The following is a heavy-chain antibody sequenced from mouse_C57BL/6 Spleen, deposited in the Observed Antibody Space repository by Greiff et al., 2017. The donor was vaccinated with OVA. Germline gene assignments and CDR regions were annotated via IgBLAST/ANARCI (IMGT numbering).Heavy chain of an antibody. CDR3: ARAGYGSSFYAMDY. CDR1: GYSITSGYY. V-gene: IGHV3-6*01. D-gene: IGHD1-1*01. CDR2: ISYDGSN. Sequence: EVQVVESGPGLVKPSQSLSLTCSVTGYSITSGYYWNWIRQSPGNKLEWMGYISYDGSNNYNPSLKNRISITRDTSKNQFFLKLNSVTTEDTATYYCARAGYGSSFYAMDYWGQGTSVTVSS. J-gene: IGHJ4*01.